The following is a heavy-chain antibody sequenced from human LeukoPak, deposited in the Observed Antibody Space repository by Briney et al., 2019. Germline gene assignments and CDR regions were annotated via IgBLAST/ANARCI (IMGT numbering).Heavy chain of an antibody. CDR2: IYYSGST. CDR1: GGSISSGGYY. V-gene: IGHV4-31*03. Sequence: SQTLSLTCTVSGGSISSGGYYWSWIRQPPGKGLEWIGYIYYSGSTYYNPSLKSRVTISVDTSKNQFSLKLSSVTAADTAVYYCTRLSSSTSCYETWGQGTLVTVSS. D-gene: IGHD2-2*01. CDR3: TRLSSSTSCYET. J-gene: IGHJ5*02.